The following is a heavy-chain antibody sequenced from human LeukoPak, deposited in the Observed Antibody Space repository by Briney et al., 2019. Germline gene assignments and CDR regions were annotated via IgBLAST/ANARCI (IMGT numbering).Heavy chain of an antibody. CDR1: GFTFSSYG. J-gene: IGHJ3*02. Sequence: GGSLRLSCAASGFTFSSYGMNWVRQAPGKGLEWVSVIYSGGSTYYADSVKGRFTISRDNSKNTLYLQMNSLRAEDTAVYYCARARPRYCSGGSCYRNNDAFDIWGQGTMVTVSS. V-gene: IGHV3-53*01. D-gene: IGHD2-15*01. CDR3: ARARPRYCSGGSCYRNNDAFDI. CDR2: IYSGGST.